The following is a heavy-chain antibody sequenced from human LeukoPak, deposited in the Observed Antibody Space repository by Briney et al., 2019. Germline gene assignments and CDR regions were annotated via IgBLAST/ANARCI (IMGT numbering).Heavy chain of an antibody. D-gene: IGHD3-10*01. Sequence: SETLSLTCTVSGGSISSGDYYWSWIRQPPGEGLEWIGYIYYSGSTYYNPSLKSRVTISVDTSKNQFSLKLSSVTAADTAVYYCARCIEYYGSGSYSDYWGQGTLVTASS. J-gene: IGHJ4*02. V-gene: IGHV4-30-4*08. CDR3: ARCIEYYGSGSYSDY. CDR2: IYYSGST. CDR1: GGSISSGDYY.